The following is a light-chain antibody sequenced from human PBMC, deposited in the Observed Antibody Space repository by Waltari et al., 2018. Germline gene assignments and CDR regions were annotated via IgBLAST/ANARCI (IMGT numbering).Light chain of an antibody. CDR2: AAS. CDR3: QQYYTYPWT. V-gene: IGKV1-16*02. Sequence: DIQMTQSPSSLSASVGNSVTITCRATQDIRNYFTLFQQHPGKAPKSLIYAASSLQGAVPSKFSGSGSGTDFTLTISSLQPEDFATYYCQQYYTYPWTFGHGTRVEIK. J-gene: IGKJ1*01. CDR1: QDIRNY.